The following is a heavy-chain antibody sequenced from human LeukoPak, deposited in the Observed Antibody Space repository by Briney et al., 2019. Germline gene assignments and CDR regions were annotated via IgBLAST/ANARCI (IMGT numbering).Heavy chain of an antibody. J-gene: IGHJ4*02. CDR3: ARDRTQGYGGNSDY. V-gene: IGHV3-48*01. D-gene: IGHD4-23*01. Sequence: QAGGSLRLSCAASGFTFSSYSMNWVRQAPGKGLEWVSYITSSSGTTYYADSVKGRFTISRDNAKNSLYLQMNSLRAEDTAVYYCARDRTQGYGGNSDYWGQGTLVTVSS. CDR1: GFTFSSYS. CDR2: ITSSSGTT.